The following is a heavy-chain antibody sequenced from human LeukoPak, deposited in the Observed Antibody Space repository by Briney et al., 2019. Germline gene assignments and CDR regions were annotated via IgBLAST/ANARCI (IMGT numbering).Heavy chain of an antibody. J-gene: IGHJ4*02. Sequence: GESLKISCKESGYNFANGWLGWVRQVPGKGLEWMGIMYFGDSDTTDADIRYSPSFQGQVTISVDKSISTTYLQWSSLKASDTAIYYCARVRRKQHQVLCLDDWGQGTLVIVSS. V-gene: IGHV5-51*01. CDR2: MYFGDSDTTDADI. CDR1: GYNFANGW. D-gene: IGHD6-13*01. CDR3: ARVRRKQHQVLCLDD.